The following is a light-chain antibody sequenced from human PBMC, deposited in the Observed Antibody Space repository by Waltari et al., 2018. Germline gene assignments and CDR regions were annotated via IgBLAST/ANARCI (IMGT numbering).Light chain of an antibody. Sequence: SYDLSQPRSMSVSPGQPARVTCSGATLGHQYACWYQQKPGQSPVLVIYQDNKRPSGIPERFSGSNSGSTATLTISGTQTADEAAYYCQAWDSSTGVFGGGTKLTVL. CDR1: TLGHQY. J-gene: IGLJ2*01. CDR3: QAWDSSTGV. V-gene: IGLV3-1*01. CDR2: QDN.